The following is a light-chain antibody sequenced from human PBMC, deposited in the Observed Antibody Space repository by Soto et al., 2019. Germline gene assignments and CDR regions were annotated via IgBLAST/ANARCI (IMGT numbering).Light chain of an antibody. V-gene: IGKV1-39*01. Sequence: DILMPQSPSSLSASVGDGVTITCRASRSIATYLNWYQQRPGKAPKLLIYAASSLQTGVPLRFRGSGSGTDFTLTISSLQHEDFATNHCQPCYSAAPYTFGQATQLDIK. J-gene: IGKJ2*01. CDR2: AAS. CDR3: QPCYSAAPYT. CDR1: RSIATY.